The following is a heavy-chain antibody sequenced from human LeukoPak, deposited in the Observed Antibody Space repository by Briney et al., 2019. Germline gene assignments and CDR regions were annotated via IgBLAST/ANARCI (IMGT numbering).Heavy chain of an antibody. CDR2: ISGSGGST. V-gene: IGHV3-23*01. CDR1: GFIFSYYD. CDR3: AKGTKTSGWTVSELDY. Sequence: GGSLRLSCAASGFIFSYYDMFWVRQAPGKGLEWVSAISGSGGSTYYADSVKGRFTISRDNSKNTLYLQMNSLRAEDTAVYYCAKGTKTSGWTVSELDYWGQGTLVTVSS. D-gene: IGHD6-19*01. J-gene: IGHJ4*02.